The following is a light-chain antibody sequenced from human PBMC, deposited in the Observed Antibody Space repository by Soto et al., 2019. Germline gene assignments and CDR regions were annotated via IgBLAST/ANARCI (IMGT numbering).Light chain of an antibody. V-gene: IGLV2-23*01. CDR1: SSDVGSYNL. J-gene: IGLJ1*01. Sequence: QSALTQPASVSVSPGQSITISCTGTSSDVGSYNLVSWYQQHPGKAPKLMIYEGSKRPSGVSNRFSGSKSGNTASLTISGLQAEDEADYYCCSYAGSSTFYVFGIGTKLTVL. CDR3: CSYAGSSTFYV. CDR2: EGS.